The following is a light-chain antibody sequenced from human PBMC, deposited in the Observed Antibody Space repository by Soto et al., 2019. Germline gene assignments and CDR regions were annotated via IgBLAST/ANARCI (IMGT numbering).Light chain of an antibody. V-gene: IGKV3-20*01. Sequence: EIVLTQSPGTLSLYPGERATLSCRASQSIASSYFGWYQQKPGQAPRLLIYGASSRAPGIPDRFSGSGSGTDFTLTITRLEPEDFAVDYCQHYGTSPLTFGPGTKVEIK. CDR1: QSIASSY. CDR2: GAS. J-gene: IGKJ3*01. CDR3: QHYGTSPLT.